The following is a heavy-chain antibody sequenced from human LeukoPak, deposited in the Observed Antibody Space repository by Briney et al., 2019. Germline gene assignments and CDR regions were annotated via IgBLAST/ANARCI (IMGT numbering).Heavy chain of an antibody. V-gene: IGHV4-39*01. Sequence: SETLSLTCTVSGGSISSSSAYWGWIRQPPGKGLEWIGSIYYSKNTYYNPSLKSRVTISADTSKNQFSLTLGSVSATDTAVYYCVSPRGFSYGYLDYWGQGTLVTVSS. CDR3: VSPRGFSYGYLDY. J-gene: IGHJ4*02. CDR1: GGSISSSSAY. D-gene: IGHD5-18*01. CDR2: IYYSKNT.